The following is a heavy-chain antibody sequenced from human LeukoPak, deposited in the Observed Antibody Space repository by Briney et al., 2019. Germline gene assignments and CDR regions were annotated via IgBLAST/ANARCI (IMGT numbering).Heavy chain of an antibody. D-gene: IGHD3-10*01. CDR3: ARALVLLWFGEFDFDY. Sequence: ASVKVSCKASGYTFTGYYMHWVRQAPGQGLEWMGWINPNSGGTNCAQKFQGRVTMTRDTSISTAYMELSRLRSDDTAVYYCARALVLLWFGEFDFDYWGQGTLVTVSS. V-gene: IGHV1-2*02. CDR2: INPNSGGT. CDR1: GYTFTGYY. J-gene: IGHJ4*02.